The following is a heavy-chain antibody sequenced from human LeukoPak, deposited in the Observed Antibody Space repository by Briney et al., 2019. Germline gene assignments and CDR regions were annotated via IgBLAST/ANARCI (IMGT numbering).Heavy chain of an antibody. D-gene: IGHD6-19*01. Sequence: GGSLRLSCAASGFTFDDYAMHWVRQAPGKGLEWVSLISGDGGSTYYADSVKGRFTISRDNSKNSLYLQMNSLRAEDTAVYYCARDHSSGWAFDYWGQGTLVTVSS. CDR1: GFTFDDYA. V-gene: IGHV3-43*02. CDR3: ARDHSSGWAFDY. J-gene: IGHJ4*02. CDR2: ISGDGGST.